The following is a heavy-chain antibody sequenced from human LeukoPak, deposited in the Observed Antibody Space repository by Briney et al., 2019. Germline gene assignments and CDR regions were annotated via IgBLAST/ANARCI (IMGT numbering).Heavy chain of an antibody. CDR1: GGFVISGNYY. CDR3: ARDAPAGDYVNSGAFDI. CDR2: IYYSGHT. V-gene: IGHV4-61*01. Sequence: SETLSLTCTVSGGFVISGNYYWNWIRQPPGKGPEWIGQIYYSGHTNYNPSLKSRVTISVDTSKNQFSLKLSSVTAADTAVYYCARDAPAGDYVNSGAFDIWGQGTMVTVSS. D-gene: IGHD4-17*01. J-gene: IGHJ3*02.